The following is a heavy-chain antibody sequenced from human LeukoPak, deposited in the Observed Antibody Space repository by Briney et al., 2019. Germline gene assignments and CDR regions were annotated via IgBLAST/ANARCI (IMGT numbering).Heavy chain of an antibody. V-gene: IGHV3-30-3*01. Sequence: GGSLRLSCAASGFTFSSYAMHWVRQAPGKGLEWVAVISYDGSNKYYADSVKGRFTISRDNSKNTLYLQMNSLRAEDTAVYYCARLYYYDSSHPTWDYWGQGTLVTVSS. J-gene: IGHJ4*02. D-gene: IGHD3-22*01. CDR1: GFTFSSYA. CDR2: ISYDGSNK. CDR3: ARLYYYDSSHPTWDY.